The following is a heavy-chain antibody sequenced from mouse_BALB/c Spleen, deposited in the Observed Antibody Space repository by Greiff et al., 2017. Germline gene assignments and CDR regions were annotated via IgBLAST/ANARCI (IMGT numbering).Heavy chain of an antibody. CDR1: GYSITSDYA. CDR3: ARESTFYYAMDY. V-gene: IGHV3-2*02. J-gene: IGHJ4*01. D-gene: IGHD2-1*01. CDR2: ISYSGST. Sequence: EVMLVESGPGLVKPSQSLSLTCTVTGYSITSDYAWNWIRQFPGNKLEWMGYISYSGSTSYNPSLKSRISITRDTSKNQFFLQLNSVTTEDTATYYCARESTFYYAMDYWGQGTSVTVSS.